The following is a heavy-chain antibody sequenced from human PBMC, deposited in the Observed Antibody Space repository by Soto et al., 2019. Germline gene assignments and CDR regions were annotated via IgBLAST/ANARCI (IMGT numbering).Heavy chain of an antibody. Sequence: QVQLVESGGGVVQPGRSLRLSCAASGFVFSDFGMHWVRQAPGKGLEWVAALSYDESNTYYADSMKGRFTISRDISKYTLYRQINSLRAEDTAVYYCAKSGWEWSRSPDYWGQGTLVTVSS. CDR2: LSYDESNT. J-gene: IGHJ4*02. V-gene: IGHV3-30*18. CDR1: GFVFSDFG. CDR3: AKSGWEWSRSPDY. D-gene: IGHD3-3*01.